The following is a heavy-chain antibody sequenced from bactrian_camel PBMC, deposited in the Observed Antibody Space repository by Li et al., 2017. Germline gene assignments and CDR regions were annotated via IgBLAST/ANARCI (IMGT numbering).Heavy chain of an antibody. D-gene: IGHD6*01. CDR2: IDVAGST. J-gene: IGHJ4*01. CDR1: GYTTSGVC. Sequence: VQLVESGGGSVEAGRSLRPSCAASGYTTSGVCMAWFRQAPGQEREGVATIDVAGSTTYTDSVEGRFTLSLDTAKNMVYLQMNNLKPEDTAMYYCAATTRYAGSWFDRSKWLYWGQGTQVTVS. V-gene: IGHV3S53*01. CDR3: AATTRYAGSWFDRSKWLY.